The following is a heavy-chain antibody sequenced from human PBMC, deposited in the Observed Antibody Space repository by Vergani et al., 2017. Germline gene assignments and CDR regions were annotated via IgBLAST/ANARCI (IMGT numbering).Heavy chain of an antibody. Sequence: QVQLVQSGAEVKKPGASVKVSCKASGYTFTSYAMHWVRQAPGQRLEWMGWINAGNGNTKYSQKFQGRVTITRDTSASTAYMELSSLRSEDTAVYYCAXDEGIVGATPDENWFDPWGQGTLVTVSS. J-gene: IGHJ5*02. CDR1: GYTFTSYA. V-gene: IGHV1-3*01. D-gene: IGHD1-26*01. CDR2: INAGNGNT. CDR3: AXDEGIVGATPDENWFDP.